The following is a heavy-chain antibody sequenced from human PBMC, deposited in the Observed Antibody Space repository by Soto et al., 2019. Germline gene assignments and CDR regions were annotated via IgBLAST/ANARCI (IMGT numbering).Heavy chain of an antibody. CDR3: ARVIARHYYDSRKVLSGMDV. D-gene: IGHD3-22*01. Sequence: QVQLVQSEAEVKKPGSSVKVSCKASGGTFSSYAISWVRQAPGQGLEWMGGIIPIFGTANYAQKFQGRVTITADESTSIAYMELSSLRSEDTAVYYCARVIARHYYDSRKVLSGMDVWGQGTTVTVSS. CDR2: IIPIFGTA. V-gene: IGHV1-69*01. CDR1: GGTFSSYA. J-gene: IGHJ6*02.